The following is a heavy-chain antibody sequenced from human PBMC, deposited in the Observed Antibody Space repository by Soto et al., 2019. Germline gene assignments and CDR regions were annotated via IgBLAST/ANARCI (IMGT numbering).Heavy chain of an antibody. CDR2: IHYNDVA. D-gene: IGHD3-10*01. Sequence: QVQLQESGPGLVKPSQTLSLTCTVSGDSISSGDYYWSWIRQPPGKGLEWIGYIHYNDVAYYNPSRKSLVIISEDTSRIQFSLRLDSVTAAATAVYFCARGAFFWCGESLKDHFHPWGQGTLVTVPS. CDR3: ARGAFFWCGESLKDHFHP. J-gene: IGHJ5*02. V-gene: IGHV4-30-4*01. CDR1: GDSISSGDYY.